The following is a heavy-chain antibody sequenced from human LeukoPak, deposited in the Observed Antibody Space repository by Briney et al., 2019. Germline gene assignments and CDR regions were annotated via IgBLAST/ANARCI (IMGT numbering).Heavy chain of an antibody. Sequence: PGGSLRLSCAASGFSFSDYYMNWIRQAPGKGLEWVSAISGSGGSTYYADSVKGRFTISRDNSKNTLYVQMNSLRAEDTAVYYCAKEGWFDPWGQGTLVTVSS. CDR1: GFSFSDYY. J-gene: IGHJ5*02. V-gene: IGHV3-23*01. CDR3: AKEGWFDP. CDR2: ISGSGGST.